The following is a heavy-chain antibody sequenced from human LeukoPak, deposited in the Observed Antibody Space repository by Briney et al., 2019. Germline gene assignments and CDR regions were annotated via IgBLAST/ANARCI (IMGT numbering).Heavy chain of an antibody. V-gene: IGHV4-38-2*02. J-gene: IGHJ4*02. CDR1: GYSISSGYY. CDR2: IYHSGST. CDR3: AGKYYYDSSGYFYVDW. D-gene: IGHD3-22*01. Sequence: SETLSLTCTVSGYSISSGYYWGWIRQSPGKGLEWIGSIYHSGSTYYNPSLKSQVTVSMDTTKNQFSLKLTSVTAADTAVYYCAGKYYYDSSGYFYVDWWGQGTLVTVSS.